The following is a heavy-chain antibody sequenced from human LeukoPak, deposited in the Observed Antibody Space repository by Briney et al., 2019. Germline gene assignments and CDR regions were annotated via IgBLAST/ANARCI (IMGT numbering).Heavy chain of an antibody. CDR1: GFTFSSHW. V-gene: IGHV3-74*01. D-gene: IGHD1-14*01. J-gene: IGHJ4*02. CDR3: ASPETWGYFDY. Sequence: GGSLRLSCAASGFTFSSHWVHWVRQVPGKGLVWVSRINGDGRSTTYADSVRGRFTISRDNAKNTLYLQMNSLRTEDTAVYYCASPETWGYFDYWGQGTLVTVGS. CDR2: INGDGRST.